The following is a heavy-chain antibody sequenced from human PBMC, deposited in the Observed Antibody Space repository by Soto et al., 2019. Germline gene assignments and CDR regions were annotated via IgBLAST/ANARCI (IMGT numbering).Heavy chain of an antibody. Sequence: QVQLQESGPGLVKPSGTLSLTCAVSGGSISSSNWWSWVRQSPGKGLEWIGEIHHSGSTNYNPSLKSRATISVDKSKNQFSLKLSSVTAADTAVYYCASTYYSDTSGYYSLGDWGQGTPVTVSS. D-gene: IGHD3-22*01. CDR3: ASTYYSDTSGYYSLGD. CDR1: GGSISSSNW. CDR2: IHHSGST. J-gene: IGHJ4*02. V-gene: IGHV4-4*02.